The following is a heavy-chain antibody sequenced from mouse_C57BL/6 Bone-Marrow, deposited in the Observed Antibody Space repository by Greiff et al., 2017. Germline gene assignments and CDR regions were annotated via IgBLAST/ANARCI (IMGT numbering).Heavy chain of an antibody. CDR1: GYTFTSYT. CDR3: ARNYYYGSSLLYWYFDV. Sequence: QVQLKESGAELARPGASVKMSCKASGYTFTSYTMHWVKQRPGQGLEWIGYINPSSGYTKYNQKFKDKATLTADKSSSTAYMQLSSLTSEDSAVYYCARNYYYGSSLLYWYFDVWGTGTTVTVSS. V-gene: IGHV1-4*01. CDR2: INPSSGYT. J-gene: IGHJ1*03. D-gene: IGHD1-1*01.